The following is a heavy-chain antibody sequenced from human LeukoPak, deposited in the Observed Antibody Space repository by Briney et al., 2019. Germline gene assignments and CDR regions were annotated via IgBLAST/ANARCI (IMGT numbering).Heavy chain of an antibody. CDR2: IYYSGSI. CDR1: GGSISSYY. Sequence: SETLSLTCTVSGGSISSYYWSWIRQPPGKGLEWIGYIYYSGSIKYNPSLKSRVTMSVDTSKNQFSLKLSSVTAADTAVYYCARGSGDYENYAFDIWGQGTMVTVSS. J-gene: IGHJ3*02. D-gene: IGHD2-21*02. CDR3: ARGSGDYENYAFDI. V-gene: IGHV4-59*01.